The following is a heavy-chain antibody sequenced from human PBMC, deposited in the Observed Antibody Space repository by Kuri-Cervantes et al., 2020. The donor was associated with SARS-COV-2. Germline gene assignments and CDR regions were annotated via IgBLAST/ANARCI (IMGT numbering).Heavy chain of an antibody. V-gene: IGHV3-11*05. CDR2: ISSSSSYT. J-gene: IGHJ5*02. Sequence: GESLKISCAASGFTFSSYWMHWVRQAPGKGLEWVSYISSSSSYTNYADSVKGRFTISRDNAKNSLYLQMNSLRAEDTAVYYCAKDNGYYDILTGGNWFDPWGQGTLVTVSS. CDR1: GFTFSSYW. D-gene: IGHD3-9*01. CDR3: AKDNGYYDILTGGNWFDP.